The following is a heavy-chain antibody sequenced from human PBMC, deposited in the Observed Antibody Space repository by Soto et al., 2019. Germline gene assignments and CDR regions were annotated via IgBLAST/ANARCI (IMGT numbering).Heavy chain of an antibody. CDR3: ARTVLNAGYYYGSGSSLDY. Sequence: ASVKVSCKASGYTFTSYAMHWVRQAPGQRLEWMGRINAGNGNTKYSQNFQGRVTITRDTSASTAYMELSSLRSEDTAVYYCARTVLNAGYYYGSGSSLDYWGQGTLVTVSS. D-gene: IGHD3-10*01. V-gene: IGHV1-3*01. CDR1: GYTFTSYA. J-gene: IGHJ4*02. CDR2: INAGNGNT.